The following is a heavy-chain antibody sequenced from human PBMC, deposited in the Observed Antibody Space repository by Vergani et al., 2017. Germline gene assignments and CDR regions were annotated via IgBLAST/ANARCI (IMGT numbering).Heavy chain of an antibody. D-gene: IGHD3-10*01. CDR2: ISAYNGNT. CDR1: GGTFSSYA. Sequence: QVQLVQSGAEVKKPGSSVKVSCKASGGTFSSYAISWVRQAPGQGLEWMGWISAYNGNTNYAQKLQGRVTMTTDTSTSTAYMELRSLRSDDTAVYYCASTLDYYGSGSYPDDYWGQGTLVTVSS. J-gene: IGHJ4*02. V-gene: IGHV1-18*01. CDR3: ASTLDYYGSGSYPDDY.